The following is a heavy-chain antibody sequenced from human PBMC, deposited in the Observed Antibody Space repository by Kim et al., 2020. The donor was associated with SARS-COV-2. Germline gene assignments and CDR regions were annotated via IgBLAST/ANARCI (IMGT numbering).Heavy chain of an antibody. CDR1: GFTFSMYA. D-gene: IGHD5-18*01. V-gene: IGHV3-23*01. J-gene: IGHJ4*02. CDR2: IRGSGDST. CDR3: ARVPREYSFGSRFDY. Sequence: GGSLRLSCAASGFTFSMYAMSWVRQAPGKGLEWVSGIRGSGDSTDYADSLKGRFTTSRDNSKNTLYLQMSSLRAEDTAVYYCARVPREYSFGSRFDYWGQGALVTVSS.